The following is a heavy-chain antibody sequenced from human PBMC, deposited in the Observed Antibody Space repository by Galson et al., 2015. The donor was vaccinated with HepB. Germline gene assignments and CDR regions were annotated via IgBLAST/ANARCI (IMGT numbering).Heavy chain of an antibody. J-gene: IGHJ6*02. CDR1: GFTFSSYG. D-gene: IGHD2-2*01. V-gene: IGHV3-30*03. Sequence: SLRLSCAASGFTFSSYGMHWVRQAPGKGLEWVAVISYDGSNKYYADSVKGRFTISRDNSKNTLYLQMNSLRAEDTAVYYCATSELGYCSSTSCPDYYYYYGMDVWGQGTTVTVSS. CDR2: ISYDGSNK. CDR3: ATSELGYCSSTSCPDYYYYYGMDV.